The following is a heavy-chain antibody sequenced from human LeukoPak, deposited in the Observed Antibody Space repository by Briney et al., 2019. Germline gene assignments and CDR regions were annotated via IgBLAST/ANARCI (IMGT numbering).Heavy chain of an antibody. CDR1: GGSISSSSYY. CDR2: IYTSGST. CDR3: ARGYSSSWVLGAFDI. J-gene: IGHJ3*02. D-gene: IGHD6-13*01. Sequence: SETLSLTCTVSGGSISSSSYYWSWIRQPPGKGLEWIGYIYTSGSTTYNPPLTSRVAISVDASKTQFSLKLSSVTAADTAVYYCARGYSSSWVLGAFDIWGQGTMVTVSS. V-gene: IGHV4-61*05.